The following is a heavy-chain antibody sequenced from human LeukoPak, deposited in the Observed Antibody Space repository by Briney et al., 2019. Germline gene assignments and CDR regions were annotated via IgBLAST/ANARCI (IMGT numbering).Heavy chain of an antibody. CDR3: AKGRLTVATDFDY. CDR2: ISGSGGTT. CDR1: GFTFSSYA. D-gene: IGHD5-12*01. J-gene: IGHJ4*02. Sequence: GGSLRLSCAASGFTFSSYALSWVRQAPGKGLEWVSTISGSGGTTYYADSVKGRFTISRDNSKNTLYLQMDSLRAEDTAIYYCAKGRLTVATDFDYWGQGTLVTVSS. V-gene: IGHV3-23*01.